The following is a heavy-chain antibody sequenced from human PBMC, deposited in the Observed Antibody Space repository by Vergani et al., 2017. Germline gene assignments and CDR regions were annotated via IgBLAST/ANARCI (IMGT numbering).Heavy chain of an antibody. CDR3: ARGITYYYGSGSYYKRYYYYYMDV. CDR1: GGTFSSYA. D-gene: IGHD3-10*01. V-gene: IGHV1-69*11. Sequence: QVQLVQSGAEVKKPGSSVKVSCKASGGTFSSYAISWVRPAPGQGLEWMGRIIPILGTANSAQKFQGRVTITAAESTRTAYMELSSLRSEDTAVYYCARGITYYYGSGSYYKRYYYYYMDVWGKGTTVTVSS. CDR2: IIPILGTA. J-gene: IGHJ6*03.